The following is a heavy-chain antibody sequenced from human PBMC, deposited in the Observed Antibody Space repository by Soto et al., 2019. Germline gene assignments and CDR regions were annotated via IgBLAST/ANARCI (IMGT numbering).Heavy chain of an antibody. CDR2: MNPNSGNT. V-gene: IGHV1-8*01. CDR1: GYAFTSYD. D-gene: IGHD3-9*01. J-gene: IGHJ6*02. CDR3: AKGATYNDILTGYYYGYYYGMDV. Sequence: ASVKVSSKASGYAFTSYDINWVRQATGQGLEWMGWMNPNSGNTGYAQKFQGRVTMTRNTSISTAYMELSSLRSEDTAVYYCAKGATYNDILTGYYYGYYYGMDVWG.